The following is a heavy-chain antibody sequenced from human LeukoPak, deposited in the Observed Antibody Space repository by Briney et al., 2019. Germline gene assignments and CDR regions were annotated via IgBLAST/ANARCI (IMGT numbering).Heavy chain of an antibody. CDR1: GDSITIYY. V-gene: IGHV4-59*01. D-gene: IGHD4-11*01. CDR2: IDHTGTT. CDR3: ARGRVSSSTWHSTYYYYFYMDV. Sequence: SETLSLTCTVSGDSITIYYWTWRSPRPGERLEWIGYIDHTGTTNYNPSLNSRVTISRDTSKNHFSLQLSSVTAADTAVYFCARGRVSSSTWHSTYYYYFYMDVWGKGTTVTVSS. J-gene: IGHJ6*03.